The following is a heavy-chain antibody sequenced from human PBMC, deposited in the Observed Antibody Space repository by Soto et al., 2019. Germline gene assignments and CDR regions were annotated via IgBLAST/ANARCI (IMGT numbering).Heavy chain of an antibody. V-gene: IGHV3-23*01. CDR2: ISGGGGST. D-gene: IGHD3-3*01. CDR1: GFTFSSYA. J-gene: IGHJ3*02. Sequence: EVQLLESGGGLVQPGGSLRLSCAASGFTFSSYAMSWVRQAAGKGLEWVSAISGGGGSTYYADSVKGRFTISRDNSKNTLYLQMNSLRAEDTAVYYCAKLHVLRFLEWSGPTTDAFDIWGQGTMVTVSS. CDR3: AKLHVLRFLEWSGPTTDAFDI.